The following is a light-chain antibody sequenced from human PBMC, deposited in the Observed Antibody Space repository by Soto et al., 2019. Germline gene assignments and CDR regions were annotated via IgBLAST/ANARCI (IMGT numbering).Light chain of an antibody. CDR1: QSVSGK. Sequence: EIVMTQSPATLSLSPGQRATLSCRASQSVSGKLAWYQQRPGQAPRLLIYSASTRATGIPARFSGSGSGTEFTLTISSLQSEDFAVYYCHQYNHWLTWTFGQGTKVEIK. V-gene: IGKV3-15*01. CDR2: SAS. CDR3: HQYNHWLTWT. J-gene: IGKJ1*01.